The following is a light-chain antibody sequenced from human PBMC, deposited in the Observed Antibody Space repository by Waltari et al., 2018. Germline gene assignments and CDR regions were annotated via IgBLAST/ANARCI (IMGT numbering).Light chain of an antibody. V-gene: IGKV1-5*03. J-gene: IGKJ3*01. CDR1: QTIYDH. CDR3: QQYSGYSSFT. Sequence: DIQMTQSPSTLSASVGDRVIITCRASQTIYDHLAWYQLKPGKAPKLLIYETSILETGVPRRFSGSGSGTEFTLTINSLQSDDFASYYCQQYSGYSSFTFGPGTKVDIK. CDR2: ETS.